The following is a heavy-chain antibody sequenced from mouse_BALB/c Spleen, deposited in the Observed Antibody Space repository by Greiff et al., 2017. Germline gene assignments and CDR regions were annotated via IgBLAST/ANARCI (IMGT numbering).Heavy chain of an antibody. CDR1: GYAFTNYL. CDR3: ARRNGDYKLDY. J-gene: IGHJ2*01. Sequence: VQLHQSGAELVRPGTSVKVSCKASGYAFTNYLIEWVKQRPGQGLEWIGVINPGSGGTNYNEKFKGKVTLTADNSSSTAYMQLSSLTSDDSAVYYCARRNGDYKLDYWGQGTNVTVYS. CDR2: INPGSGGT. V-gene: IGHV1-54*01. D-gene: IGHD2-13*01.